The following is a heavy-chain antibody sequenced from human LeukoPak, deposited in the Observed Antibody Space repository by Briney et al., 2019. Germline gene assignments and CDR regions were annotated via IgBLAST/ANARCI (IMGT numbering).Heavy chain of an antibody. Sequence: PGGSLRLSCAASGFTFSSYVMNWVRQAPGKGLEWVSYISSSGSTDYYADSVKGRFTISRDNAKNSLYLQMNSLRAEDTALYYCARSHLNDYWGQGTLVTVSS. CDR2: ISSSGSTD. V-gene: IGHV3-48*03. J-gene: IGHJ4*02. CDR1: GFTFSSYV. CDR3: ARSHLNDY. D-gene: IGHD3-3*02.